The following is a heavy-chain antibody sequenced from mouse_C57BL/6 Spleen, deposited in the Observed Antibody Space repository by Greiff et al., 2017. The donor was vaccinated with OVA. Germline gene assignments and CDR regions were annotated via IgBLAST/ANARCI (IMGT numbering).Heavy chain of an antibody. V-gene: IGHV1-82*01. D-gene: IGHD1-1*01. Sequence: QVHVKQSGPELVKPGASVKISCKASGYAFSSSWMNWVKQRPGKGLEWIGRIYPGDGDTNYNGKFKGKATLTADKSSSTAYMQLSSLTSEDSAVYFCARVTTVVATGFDYWGQGTTLTVSS. CDR3: ARVTTVVATGFDY. CDR1: GYAFSSSW. J-gene: IGHJ2*01. CDR2: IYPGDGDT.